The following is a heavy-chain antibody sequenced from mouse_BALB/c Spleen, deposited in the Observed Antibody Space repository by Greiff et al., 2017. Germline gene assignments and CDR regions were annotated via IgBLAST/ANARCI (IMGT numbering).Heavy chain of an antibody. J-gene: IGHJ2*01. V-gene: IGHV5-12-2*01. CDR3: ARHDYDTDFDY. D-gene: IGHD2-4*01. Sequence: EVKLVESGGGLVQPGGSLKLSCAASGFTFSSYTMSWVRQTPEKRLEWVAYISNGGGSTYYPDTVKGRFTISRDNAKNTLYLQMSSLKSEDTAMYYCARHDYDTDFDYWGQGTTLTVSS. CDR2: ISNGGGST. CDR1: GFTFSSYT.